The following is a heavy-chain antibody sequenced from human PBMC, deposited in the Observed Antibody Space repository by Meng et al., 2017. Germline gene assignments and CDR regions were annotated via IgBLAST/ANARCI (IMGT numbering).Heavy chain of an antibody. D-gene: IGHD6-13*01. CDR3: ARDLTDGIAAAVPPNYLDY. V-gene: IGHV4-4*02. CDR1: GGSISRSNW. CDR2: IYHSGST. Sequence: LTGSGPRSGKPSGPPFLTRAVSGGSISRSNWWSWARQPPGKGLEWIGEIYHSGSTNYNPSLKSRVTISVDKSKNQFSLKLSSVTAADTAVYYCARDLTDGIAAAVPPNYLDYWGQGTLVTVSS. J-gene: IGHJ4*02.